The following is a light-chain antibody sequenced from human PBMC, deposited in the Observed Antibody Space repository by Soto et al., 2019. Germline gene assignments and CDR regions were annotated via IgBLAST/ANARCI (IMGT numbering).Light chain of an antibody. Sequence: EILMTQSPATLSVSPGERATLSCRASQSVDSNLAWYQQKPGQAPRLLIYGASTRATGIPARFSGSGSGTEFALTISSLQSEDFAVYYCQQYNNWPPATFGQGTRLEI. J-gene: IGKJ5*01. CDR3: QQYNNWPPAT. CDR2: GAS. CDR1: QSVDSN. V-gene: IGKV3-15*01.